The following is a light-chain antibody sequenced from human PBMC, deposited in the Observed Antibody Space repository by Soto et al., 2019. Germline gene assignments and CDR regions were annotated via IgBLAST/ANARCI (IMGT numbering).Light chain of an antibody. J-gene: IGKJ3*01. V-gene: IGKV1-9*01. CDR2: AAS. Sequence: DIQLTQSPSFLSASVGDRVTLTCRASQGVSSSLAWYQQKPGKAPKLLIYAASTLQSGVPSRFSGGGSGTEFTLTISTLQPEDFATYYCQQLNSYPFTFGPGTKVHIK. CDR3: QQLNSYPFT. CDR1: QGVSSS.